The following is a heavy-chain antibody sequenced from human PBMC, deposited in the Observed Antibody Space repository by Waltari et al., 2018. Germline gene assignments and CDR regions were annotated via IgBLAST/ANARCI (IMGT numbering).Heavy chain of an antibody. CDR3: ASYFARVY. Sequence: QVQLQESGPGLVKPSETLSLTCTVSGYSISSGYYWGWIRQPPGKGLEWIGSIYHSGSTYSNPSLKSRVTISVDTSKNQFSLKLSSVTAADTAVYYCASYFARVYWGQGTLVTVSS. V-gene: IGHV4-38-2*02. J-gene: IGHJ4*02. CDR1: GYSISSGYY. D-gene: IGHD3-10*01. CDR2: IYHSGST.